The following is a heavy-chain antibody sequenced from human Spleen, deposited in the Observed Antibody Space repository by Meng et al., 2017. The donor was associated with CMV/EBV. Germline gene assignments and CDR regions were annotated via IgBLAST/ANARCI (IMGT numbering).Heavy chain of an antibody. V-gene: IGHV3-23*01. CDR3: AKEGWDCSSGSCFAHDAFDI. CDR2: ISGSGGST. D-gene: IGHD2-2*01. CDR1: GFAFSSFA. Sequence: GESLKISCAASGFAFSSFAMNWVRQAPGKGLEWVSTISGSGGSTYYADSVKGRFTISRDNSKNTLYLQMNSLRAEDTAVYYCAKEGWDCSSGSCFAHDAFDIWGQGTMVTVSS. J-gene: IGHJ3*02.